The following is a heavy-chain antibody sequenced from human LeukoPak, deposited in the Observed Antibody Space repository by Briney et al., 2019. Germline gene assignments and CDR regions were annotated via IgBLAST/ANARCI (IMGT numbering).Heavy chain of an antibody. Sequence: ASVKVSCKASGYTFTSYGISWVRQAPGQGLEWMGWISAYNGSTNYAQKLQGRVTMTTDTSTSTAYMELRSLRSDDTAVYYCARASIAVAVLGYMDVWGKGTTVTVSS. CDR1: GYTFTSYG. D-gene: IGHD6-13*01. J-gene: IGHJ6*03. CDR2: ISAYNGST. CDR3: ARASIAVAVLGYMDV. V-gene: IGHV1-18*01.